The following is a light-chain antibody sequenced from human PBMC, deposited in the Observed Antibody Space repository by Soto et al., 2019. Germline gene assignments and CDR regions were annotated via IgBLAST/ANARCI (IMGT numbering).Light chain of an antibody. CDR2: EVS. CDR1: SSDVGSYNL. Sequence: QSALTQPASVSGSPGQSITISCTGTSSDVGSYNLVSWYQQHPGKAPKLMIYEVSKRPSGVSNRFSGSKSGNTASLTISGLQAEDEADYYCCSYAGSSTPWVFDGGTKLTVL. V-gene: IGLV2-23*02. CDR3: CSYAGSSTPWV. J-gene: IGLJ3*02.